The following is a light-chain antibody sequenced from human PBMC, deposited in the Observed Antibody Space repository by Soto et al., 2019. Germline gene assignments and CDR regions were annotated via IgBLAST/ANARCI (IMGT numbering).Light chain of an antibody. CDR3: CSYAGSYTGV. V-gene: IGLV2-11*01. J-gene: IGLJ2*01. Sequence: QSALTQPRSVSGSPGQSVTISCTGTRSDVGGYNYVSWYQQHPGKAPKLMIYDVNKRPSGVPDRFSGSKSGNTASLTISGLQAEDEADYYCCSYAGSYTGVFGGGTKVTVL. CDR1: RSDVGGYNY. CDR2: DVN.